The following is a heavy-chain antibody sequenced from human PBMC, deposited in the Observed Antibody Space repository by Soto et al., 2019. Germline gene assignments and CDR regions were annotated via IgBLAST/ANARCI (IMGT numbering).Heavy chain of an antibody. CDR2: ISYDGRET. CDR3: AKNRAPTPFYYHGLDL. J-gene: IGHJ6*02. CDR1: GFSFSEFG. Sequence: QVQLVESGGGVVQPGTSLRLSCAASGFSFSEFGMNWVRQAPGKGPEWVAIISYDGRETNYADSVKGRFTISRDTSRKIVHLEMKSLRPEDTALYFCAKNRAPTPFYYHGLDLWGQGTTVTVSS. D-gene: IGHD3-16*02. V-gene: IGHV3-30*18.